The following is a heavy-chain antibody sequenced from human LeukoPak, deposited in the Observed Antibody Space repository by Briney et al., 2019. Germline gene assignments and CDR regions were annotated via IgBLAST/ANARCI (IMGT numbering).Heavy chain of an antibody. CDR2: ISGSGGST. D-gene: IGHD3-10*01. J-gene: IGHJ4*02. Sequence: PAGSLSLTCAASGFTFSSYDKNWVRQAQGQGMEWDSAISGSGGSTSYADSVKGRFTISRVNSSIKLFLLMLSLRAAAKAVYYCAKVLIGRKGLWFEELVGFDYCGQGALFTVSS. V-gene: IGHV3-23*01. CDR3: AKVLIGRKGLWFEELVGFDY. CDR1: GFTFSSYD.